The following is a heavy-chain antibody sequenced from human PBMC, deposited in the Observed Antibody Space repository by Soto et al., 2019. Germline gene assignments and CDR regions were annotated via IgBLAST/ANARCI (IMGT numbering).Heavy chain of an antibody. CDR2: ISYDGSNK. CDR3: AKDLWGSSGWYEKYYYGMDV. CDR1: GFTFSSYG. D-gene: IGHD6-19*01. J-gene: IGHJ6*02. V-gene: IGHV3-30*18. Sequence: GGSLRLSCAASGFTFSSYGMHWVRQAPGKGLEWVAVISYDGSNKYYADSVKGRFTISRDNSKNTLYLQMNSLRAEDTAVYYCAKDLWGSSGWYEKYYYGMDVWGQGTTVTVSS.